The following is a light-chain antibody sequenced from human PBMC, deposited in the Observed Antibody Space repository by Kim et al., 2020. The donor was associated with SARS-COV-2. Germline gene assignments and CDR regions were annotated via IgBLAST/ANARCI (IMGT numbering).Light chain of an antibody. CDR3: QQTFSIPYT. CDR2: AAS. V-gene: IGKV1-39*01. J-gene: IGKJ2*01. Sequence: DIQMTQSPSSLSASVGDRVTITCRASQSIRSYLNWYQQKPGNSPKALIYAASSLQSGVPSRFSGSGSGTDFTLTITSLQPEDCGIYCCQQTFSIPYTFGQGTKLEI. CDR1: QSIRSY.